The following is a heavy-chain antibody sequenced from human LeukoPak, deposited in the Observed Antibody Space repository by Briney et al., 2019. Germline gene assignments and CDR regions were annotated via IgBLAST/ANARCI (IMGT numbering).Heavy chain of an antibody. D-gene: IGHD2-2*01. J-gene: IGHJ5*02. CDR3: ARAPEGYCGRTSCYDPGPFDP. Sequence: SETLSLTCAVYGGSFSGYYWSWLRQPPGKGLEWIGEISHSGSTNYNPSLKSRVTMSLDTSEDQFSLKLSSVTAADTAVYYCARAPEGYCGRTSCYDPGPFDPWGQGTLLTVSS. V-gene: IGHV4-34*01. CDR2: ISHSGST. CDR1: GGSFSGYY.